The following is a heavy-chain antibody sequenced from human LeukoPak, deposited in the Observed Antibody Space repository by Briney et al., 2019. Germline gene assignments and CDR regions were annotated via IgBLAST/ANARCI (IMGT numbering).Heavy chain of an antibody. D-gene: IGHD3-3*01. CDR1: GFTFSSYA. J-gene: IGHJ4*02. CDR3: AKVPAVRITIFGVSFDF. CDR2: ISGSGGST. V-gene: IGHV3-23*01. Sequence: QPGGSLRLSCAASGFTFSSYAMNWVRQARGKGLEWVSAISGSGGSTYYADSVKGRFTISRDNSKNTLYLQMNSLRAEDTAVYYCAKVPAVRITIFGVSFDFWGQGTLVTVSS.